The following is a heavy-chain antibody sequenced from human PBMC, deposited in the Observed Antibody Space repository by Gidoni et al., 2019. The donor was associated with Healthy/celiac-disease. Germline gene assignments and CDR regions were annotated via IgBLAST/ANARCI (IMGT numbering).Heavy chain of an antibody. J-gene: IGHJ6*02. CDR3: ARHAHIIAAAGPLYYYYGMDV. V-gene: IGHV5-51*01. Sequence: EVQLVQSGAEVKKPGESLKISCKGSGYSFTSYWNGWVRQMPGKGLEWLGILYPGYSATRYSPSFQGQVTISADKSISTAYLQWSSLKASDTAMYYCARHAHIIAAAGPLYYYYGMDVWGQGTTVTVSS. CDR1: GYSFTSYW. D-gene: IGHD6-13*01. CDR2: LYPGYSAT.